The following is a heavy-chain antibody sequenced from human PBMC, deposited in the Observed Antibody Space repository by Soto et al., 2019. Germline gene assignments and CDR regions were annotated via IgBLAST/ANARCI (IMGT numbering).Heavy chain of an antibody. V-gene: IGHV3-30-3*01. Sequence: QVQLVDSGGGVVQPGRSLRLSCAASGFTFSSYAMHWVRQAPGKWLEWVAVISYDGSNKYYAESVTGRFTISRDNSKNTLYVQMNILRAEDTAVYYCARVKGIAAAGTFDYWGQGTLVTVSS. CDR2: ISYDGSNK. J-gene: IGHJ4*02. CDR1: GFTFSSYA. CDR3: ARVKGIAAAGTFDY. D-gene: IGHD6-13*01.